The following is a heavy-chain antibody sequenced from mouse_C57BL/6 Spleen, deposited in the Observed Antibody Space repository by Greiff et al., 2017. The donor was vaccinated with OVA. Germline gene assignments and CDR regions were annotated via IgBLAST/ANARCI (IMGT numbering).Heavy chain of an antibody. CDR1: GYAFSSSW. V-gene: IGHV1-82*01. CDR3: ATMVTTVFDC. D-gene: IGHD2-2*01. Sequence: QVQLKESGPELVKPGASVKISCKASGYAFSSSWMNWVKQRPGKGLEWIGRIYPGDGDTNYNGKFKGKATLTADKSSSTAYMQLSSLTSEDSAVYFCATMVTTVFDCWGQGTTLTVSS. J-gene: IGHJ2*01. CDR2: IYPGDGDT.